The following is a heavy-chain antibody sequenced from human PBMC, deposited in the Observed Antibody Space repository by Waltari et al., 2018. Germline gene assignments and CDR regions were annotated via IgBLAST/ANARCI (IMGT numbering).Heavy chain of an antibody. J-gene: IGHJ4*02. D-gene: IGHD6-13*01. CDR1: GFSIPRGYS. V-gene: IGHV4-38-2*02. CDR2: IYHSGNT. Sequence: QVQLQESGPGLVKPSETLSLTCTVPGFSIPRGYSWGCLRQPPGKGLEWIGSIYHSGNTYYNPSLKGRLTISVDTSKNQFSLRLSSVTAADTAVYYCARAPMSGAATGTFDFWGLGSLVTVSP. CDR3: ARAPMSGAATGTFDF.